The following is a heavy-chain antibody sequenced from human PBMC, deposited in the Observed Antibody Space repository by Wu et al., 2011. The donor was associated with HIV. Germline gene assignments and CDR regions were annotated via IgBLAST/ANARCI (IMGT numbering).Heavy chain of an antibody. CDR2: ISAYNGKT. D-gene: IGHD2-15*01. V-gene: IGHV1-18*01. J-gene: IGHJ4*02. CDR3: ARKYCSGGGCYFDY. CDR1: GYTFTNYD. Sequence: QVQLVQSGAEVKKPGASVKVSCKASGYTFTNYDITWVRQAPGQGLEWMGWISAYNGKTNYAQKFQGRVTMTTDTSTSTAYMDLRSLRSDDTAVYYCARKYCSGGGCYFDYWGQGTLVTVSS.